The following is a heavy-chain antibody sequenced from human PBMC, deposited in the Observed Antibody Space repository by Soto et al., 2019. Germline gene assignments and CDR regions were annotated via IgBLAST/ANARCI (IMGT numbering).Heavy chain of an antibody. Sequence: SETLSLTCAVYGGSFSGYYWSWIRQPPGKGLEWIGEISHSGSTNYNPSLKSRVTISVGTSKNQFSLKLSSVTAADTAVYYCARGGTMVRGVTYGGWFDPWGQGTLVTVSS. V-gene: IGHV4-34*01. CDR3: ARGGTMVRGVTYGGWFDP. D-gene: IGHD3-10*01. CDR1: GGSFSGYY. J-gene: IGHJ5*02. CDR2: ISHSGST.